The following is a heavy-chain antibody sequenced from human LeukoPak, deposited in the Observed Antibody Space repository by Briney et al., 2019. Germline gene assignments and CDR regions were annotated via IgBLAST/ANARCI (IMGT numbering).Heavy chain of an antibody. CDR3: ARDPSIVGSYGDYASWAFDI. Sequence: PGGSLRLSCAASGFTFSSYSMNWVRQAPGKGLEWVSYISSSSSTIYYADSVKGRFTISRDNAKNSLYLQMNSLRDEDTAVHYCARDPSIVGSYGDYASWAFDIWGQGTMVTVSS. D-gene: IGHD4-17*01. CDR2: ISSSSSTI. CDR1: GFTFSSYS. J-gene: IGHJ3*02. V-gene: IGHV3-48*02.